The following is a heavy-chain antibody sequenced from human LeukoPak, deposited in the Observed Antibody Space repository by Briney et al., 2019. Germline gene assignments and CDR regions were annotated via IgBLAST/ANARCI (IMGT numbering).Heavy chain of an antibody. CDR1: GFSFSSYG. J-gene: IGHJ4*02. CDR3: AKDRYSSSLGGGDY. CDR2: IRYDGRNK. D-gene: IGHD6-6*01. Sequence: GGSLRLSCAASGFSFSSYGMHWVSQAPGKGLEWVAFIRYDGRNKYYADSVKGRFTISRDNSKNTLYLQMNSLRAEDTAVYYCAKDRYSSSLGGGDYWGQGTLVTVSS. V-gene: IGHV3-30*02.